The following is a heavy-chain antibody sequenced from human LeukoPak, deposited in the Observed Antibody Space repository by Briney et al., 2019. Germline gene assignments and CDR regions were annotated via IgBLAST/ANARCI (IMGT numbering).Heavy chain of an antibody. Sequence: GGSLRLSCAASGFTFSSYGMHCVRQAPGKGLEWVAVISYDGSNKYYADSVKGRFTISRDNSKNTLYLQMNSLRAEDTAVYYCAKDLRAAAGTVYYYYYYGMDVWGQGTTVTVSS. J-gene: IGHJ6*02. CDR1: GFTFSSYG. V-gene: IGHV3-30*18. D-gene: IGHD6-13*01. CDR3: AKDLRAAAGTVYYYYYYGMDV. CDR2: ISYDGSNK.